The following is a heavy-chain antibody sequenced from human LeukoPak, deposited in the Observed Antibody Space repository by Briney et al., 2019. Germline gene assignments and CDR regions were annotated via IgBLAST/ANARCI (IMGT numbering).Heavy chain of an antibody. J-gene: IGHJ4*02. Sequence: GRSLRLSCAASGFTFSSYAMHWVRQAPGKGLEWVSAISGSGGSTYYADSVKGRFTISRDNSKNTLYLQMNSLRAEDTAVYYCAKDLTYYGSGSRFDYWGQGTLVTVSS. D-gene: IGHD3-10*01. CDR3: AKDLTYYGSGSRFDY. V-gene: IGHV3-23*01. CDR2: ISGSGGST. CDR1: GFTFSSYA.